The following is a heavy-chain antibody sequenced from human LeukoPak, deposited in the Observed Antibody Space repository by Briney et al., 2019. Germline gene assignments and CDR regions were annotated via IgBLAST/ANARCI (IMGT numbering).Heavy chain of an antibody. J-gene: IGHJ6*03. CDR3: ARDAHIHYYYMDV. CDR1: RYTFTGCY. Sequence: ASVQVSCMASRYTFTGCYIHWVRQAPGQGLEWMGWINPNSGGTHYAQKFQGRITNTRDTSISTAYMELSRLRADDTAVYYCARDAHIHYYYMDVWGKGTTVTVSS. V-gene: IGHV1-2*02. CDR2: INPNSGGT.